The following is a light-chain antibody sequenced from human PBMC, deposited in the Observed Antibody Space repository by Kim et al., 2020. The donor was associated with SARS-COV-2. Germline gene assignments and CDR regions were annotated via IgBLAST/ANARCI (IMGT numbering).Light chain of an antibody. CDR2: DVI. CDR3: CTYAGDYTWV. V-gene: IGLV2-11*03. CDR1: SINFVSYNY. Sequence: GQSITIPCTGASINFVSYNYVSWYRQHPGKAPKLLIYDVISRPSGVPDRFSGSKSGNTASLTISGLQAEDEADYYCCTYAGDYTWVFGGGTQLTVL. J-gene: IGLJ3*02.